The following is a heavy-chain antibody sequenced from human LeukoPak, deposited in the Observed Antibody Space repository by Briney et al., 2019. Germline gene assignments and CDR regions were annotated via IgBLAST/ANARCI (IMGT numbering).Heavy chain of an antibody. CDR2: IYSGGST. D-gene: IGHD2-15*01. CDR3: AMGYCSGGSCYGFDY. Sequence: PGGSLRLSCAASGFIVSSNYMSWVRQAPGKGLEWVSVIYSGGSTYYADSVKGRFTISRDNSKNTLYLQMNSLRAEDTAVYYCAMGYCSGGSCYGFDYWGQGTLVTVSS. CDR1: GFIVSSNY. J-gene: IGHJ4*02. V-gene: IGHV3-53*01.